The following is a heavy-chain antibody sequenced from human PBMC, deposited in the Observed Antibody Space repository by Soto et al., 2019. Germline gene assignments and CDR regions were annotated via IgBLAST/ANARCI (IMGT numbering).Heavy chain of an antibody. CDR2: ISTGRTTK. J-gene: IGHJ4*02. D-gene: IGHD4-17*01. Sequence: GGSLRLSCSVSGFSFSDYSFNWVRQAPGKGLERISYISTGRTTKFYADSVKGRFTISRDNARKSVYLEISSLRHEDTAVYYCARHGYGDAFDFWGRGTLVTVSS. CDR3: ARHGYGDAFDF. V-gene: IGHV3-48*02. CDR1: GFSFSDYS.